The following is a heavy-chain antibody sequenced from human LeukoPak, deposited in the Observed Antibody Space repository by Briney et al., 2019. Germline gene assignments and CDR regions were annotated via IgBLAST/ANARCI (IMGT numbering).Heavy chain of an antibody. J-gene: IGHJ4*02. Sequence: GGSLRLSCAASGFIFSDYYMAWIRQAPGKGLEYVSYISGPGCDTVYADSVKGRFTISRDNAKNSLYLKMNSLRTEDTAVYYCARSSRSVAFRGRGTLVTVSS. CDR3: ARSSRSVAF. CDR2: ISGPGCDT. CDR1: GFIFSDYY. V-gene: IGHV3-11*01.